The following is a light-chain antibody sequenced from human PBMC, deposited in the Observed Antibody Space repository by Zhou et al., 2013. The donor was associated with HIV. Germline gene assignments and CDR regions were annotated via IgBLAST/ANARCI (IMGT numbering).Light chain of an antibody. CDR2: AAS. Sequence: DIQMTQSPSSLSASVGDRVTITCRASQGISNYLAWYQQKPGKVPKLLIYAASTLQSGVPSRFSGSGSGTHFTLTISSLQPEDIATYYCQKYNSYSTFGQGTKLEIK. CDR3: QKYNSYST. J-gene: IGKJ2*01. V-gene: IGKV1-27*01. CDR1: QGISNY.